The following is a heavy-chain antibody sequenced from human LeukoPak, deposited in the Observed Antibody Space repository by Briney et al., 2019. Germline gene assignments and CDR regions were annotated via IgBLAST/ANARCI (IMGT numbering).Heavy chain of an antibody. CDR3: ARHAIAARPFVWFDP. Sequence: GESLKISCKGSGYSFTSYWISWVRQMPGKDLEWMGRIDPSDSYTNYSPSFQGHVTISADKSISTAYLQWSSLKASDTAMYYCARHAIAARPFVWFDPWGQGTLVTASS. J-gene: IGHJ5*02. V-gene: IGHV5-10-1*01. D-gene: IGHD6-6*01. CDR2: IDPSDSYT. CDR1: GYSFTSYW.